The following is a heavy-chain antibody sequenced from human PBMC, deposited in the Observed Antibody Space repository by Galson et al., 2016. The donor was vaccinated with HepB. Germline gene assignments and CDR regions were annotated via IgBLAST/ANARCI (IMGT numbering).Heavy chain of an antibody. D-gene: IGHD3-10*01. CDR2: IKQDGSER. CDR1: GFFFPTYW. Sequence: SLRLSCAGSGFFFPTYWMTWVRQAPGKGLEWVANIKQDGSERYYVDSVKGRFTISRDNAKSSLYLQMNSLRAEDPAVYFCARRFRAEACTVDYWGQGTLVTVSS. CDR3: ARRFRAEACTVDY. J-gene: IGHJ4*02. V-gene: IGHV3-7*01.